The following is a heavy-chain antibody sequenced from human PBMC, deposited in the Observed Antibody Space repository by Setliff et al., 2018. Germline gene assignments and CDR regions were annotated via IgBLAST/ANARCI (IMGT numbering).Heavy chain of an antibody. CDR1: GYSFTSYW. Sequence: GESLKISCKGSGYSFTSYWIGWVRQMPGKGLEWMGIIYPGDSDTRYSSSFQGQVTISADKSISTAYLQWSSLKASDTAMYYCARRGLGYCSGGSCYVDYWGQGTLVTVSS. D-gene: IGHD2-15*01. V-gene: IGHV5-51*01. CDR3: ARRGLGYCSGGSCYVDY. CDR2: IYPGDSDT. J-gene: IGHJ4*02.